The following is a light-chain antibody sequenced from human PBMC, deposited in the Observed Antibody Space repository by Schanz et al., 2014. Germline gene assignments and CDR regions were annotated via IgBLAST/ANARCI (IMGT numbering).Light chain of an antibody. CDR2: EVS. V-gene: IGLV2-8*01. CDR3: CSCAGSYTSVV. CDR1: SSDVGGYNY. J-gene: IGLJ2*01. Sequence: QSALTQPPSASGSPGQSVTISCTGTSSDVGGYNYVSWYQQHPGKAPKLMIYEVSKRPSGVPDRFSGSKSGNTASLTVSGLQAEDEADYYCCSCAGSYTSVVFGGGTKLTV.